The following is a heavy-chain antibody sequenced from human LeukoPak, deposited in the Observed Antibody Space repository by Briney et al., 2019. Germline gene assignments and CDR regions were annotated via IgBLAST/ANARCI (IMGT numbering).Heavy chain of an antibody. D-gene: IGHD2-2*01. Sequence: SETLSLTCTVSGGSISSSSYYWGWIRQPPGKGLEWIGSIYYSGSTYYNPSLKSRVTISVDTSKNQFSLKLSSVTAADTAVYYCARGPYCSSTSCPPNWFDPWGQGTLVTVSS. CDR2: IYYSGST. J-gene: IGHJ5*02. CDR3: ARGPYCSSTSCPPNWFDP. CDR1: GGSISSSSYY. V-gene: IGHV4-39*07.